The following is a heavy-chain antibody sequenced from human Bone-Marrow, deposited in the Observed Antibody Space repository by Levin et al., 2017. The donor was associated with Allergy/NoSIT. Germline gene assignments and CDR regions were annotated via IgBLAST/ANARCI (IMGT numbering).Heavy chain of an antibody. CDR2: ISYDGSNK. CDR1: GFTFSSYA. V-gene: IGHV3-30-3*01. Sequence: SCAASGFTFSSYAMHWVRQAPGKGLEWVAVISYDGSNKYYADSVKGRFTISRDNSKNTLYLQMNSLRAEDTAVYYCAREFGESIYYYYGMDVWGQGTTVTVSS. CDR3: AREFGESIYYYYGMDV. J-gene: IGHJ6*02. D-gene: IGHD3-10*01.